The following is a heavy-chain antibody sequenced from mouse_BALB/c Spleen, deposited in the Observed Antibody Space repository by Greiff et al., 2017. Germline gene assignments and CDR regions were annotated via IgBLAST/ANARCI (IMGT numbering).Heavy chain of an antibody. V-gene: IGHV5-17*02. J-gene: IGHJ4*01. CDR2: ISSGSSTI. CDR3: ARSRGYGSRDYYAMDY. Sequence: EVKLQESGGGLVQPGGSRKLSCAASGFTFSSFGMHWVRQAPEKGLEWVAYISSGSSTIYYADTVKGRFTISRDNPKNTLFLQMTSLRSEDTAMYYCARSRGYGSRDYYAMDYWGQGTSVTVSS. CDR1: GFTFSSFG. D-gene: IGHD1-1*01.